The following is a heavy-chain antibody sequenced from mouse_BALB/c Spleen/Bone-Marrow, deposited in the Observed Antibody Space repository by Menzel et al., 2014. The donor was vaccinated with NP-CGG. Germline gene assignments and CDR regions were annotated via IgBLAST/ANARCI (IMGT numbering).Heavy chain of an antibody. V-gene: IGHV1-69*02. CDR1: GYIFTSYW. J-gene: IGHJ4*01. Sequence: VQLQQSGAELVRPGASVKLSCKASGYIFTSYWINRVKQRPGQGLEWIGNIYPSDSYTNYNQKFKDKATLTVDKSSSTAYMQLSSPTSEDSAVYYCTRWKLLYSMDYWGQGTSVTVSS. CDR3: TRWKLLYSMDY. CDR2: IYPSDSYT.